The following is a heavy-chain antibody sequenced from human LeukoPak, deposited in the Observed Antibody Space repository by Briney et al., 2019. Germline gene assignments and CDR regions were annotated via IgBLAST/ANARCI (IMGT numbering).Heavy chain of an antibody. J-gene: IGHJ4*02. D-gene: IGHD1-26*01. CDR3: AVLGATTSDY. Sequence: PGGSLRLSCAASGFTFSSYWMHWVRQVPGKGLMWVARINPGGSSITYADSVKGRFTISRDNAKNTLYLQMNSLRAEDTAVYYCAVLGATTSDYWGQGTLVTVSS. V-gene: IGHV3-74*01. CDR2: INPGGSSI. CDR1: GFTFSSYW.